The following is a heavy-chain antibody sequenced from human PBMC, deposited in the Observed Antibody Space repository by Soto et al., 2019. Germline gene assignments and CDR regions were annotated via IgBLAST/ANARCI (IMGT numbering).Heavy chain of an antibody. D-gene: IGHD2-2*01. J-gene: IGHJ4*02. Sequence: EVQLVQFGAEVKKPGESLKISCKGSGYSFTSYWIGWVRQMPGKGLEWMGIIYPGDSDTRYSPSFQGQVTISADKSISTAYLQWSSLKASDTAMYYCARRLGYCSSTSCYDGFDYWGQGTLVTVSS. V-gene: IGHV5-51*03. CDR1: GYSFTSYW. CDR3: ARRLGYCSSTSCYDGFDY. CDR2: IYPGDSDT.